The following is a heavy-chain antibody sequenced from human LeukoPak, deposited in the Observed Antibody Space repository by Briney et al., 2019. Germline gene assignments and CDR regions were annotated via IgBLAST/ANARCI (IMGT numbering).Heavy chain of an antibody. D-gene: IGHD2-2*01. Sequence: SGTLSLTCAVSGGSISSSNWWSWVRQPPGKGLEWIGEIYHSGSTNYNPSLKSRVTISVDKSKNQFSLKLSSVTAADTAVYYCAREPRYCSRTTSCYHANYFYYMDVWGKGTTVTVSS. V-gene: IGHV4-4*02. CDR3: AREPRYCSRTTSCYHANYFYYMDV. CDR1: GGSISSSNW. CDR2: IYHSGST. J-gene: IGHJ6*03.